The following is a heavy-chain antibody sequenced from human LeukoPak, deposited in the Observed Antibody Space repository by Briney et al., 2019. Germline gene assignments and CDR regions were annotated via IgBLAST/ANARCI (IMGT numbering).Heavy chain of an antibody. Sequence: GSSVKVSCKASGGTFSSYAISWVRQAPGQGLEWMGWISAYNGNTNYAQKLQGRVTMTTDTSTSTAYMELRSLRSDDTAVYYCARGDPEGRLWFGELSGFDYWGQGTLVTVFS. CDR1: GGTFSSYA. CDR3: ARGDPEGRLWFGELSGFDY. D-gene: IGHD3-10*01. V-gene: IGHV1-18*01. J-gene: IGHJ4*02. CDR2: ISAYNGNT.